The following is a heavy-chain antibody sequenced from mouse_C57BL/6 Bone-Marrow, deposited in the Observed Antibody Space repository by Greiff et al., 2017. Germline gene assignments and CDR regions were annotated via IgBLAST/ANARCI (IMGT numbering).Heavy chain of an antibody. J-gene: IGHJ4*01. Sequence: EVKLMESGGGLVKPGGSLKLSCAASGFTFSSYAMSWVRQTPEKRLEWVATISDGGSYTYYPDNVKGRFTISRDNAKNNLYLQMSHLKSEDTAMYYCAREAMTTVVALYYYAMDYWGQGTSVTVSS. D-gene: IGHD1-1*01. CDR1: GFTFSSYA. V-gene: IGHV5-4*01. CDR3: AREAMTTVVALYYYAMDY. CDR2: ISDGGSYT.